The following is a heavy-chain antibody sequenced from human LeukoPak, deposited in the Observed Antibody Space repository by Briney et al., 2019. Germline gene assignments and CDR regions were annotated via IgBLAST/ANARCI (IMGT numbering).Heavy chain of an antibody. D-gene: IGHD5-18*01. V-gene: IGHV3-23*01. Sequence: PGGSLRLSCAASGFTFSSYAMSWLRQAPGKGLEWVSAISGSGGSTYYADSVKGRFTTSRDNSKNTLYLQMNSLRADDTAVYYCAKSAQRGYSYGYYWGQGTLVTVSS. CDR1: GFTFSSYA. J-gene: IGHJ4*02. CDR3: AKSAQRGYSYGYY. CDR2: ISGSGGST.